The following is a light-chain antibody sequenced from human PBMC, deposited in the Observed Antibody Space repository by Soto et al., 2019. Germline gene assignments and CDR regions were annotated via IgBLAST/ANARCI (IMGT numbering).Light chain of an antibody. CDR3: QQYSDSPPGYT. V-gene: IGKV3-20*01. CDR1: QSVTTNF. CDR2: HAS. J-gene: IGKJ2*01. Sequence: EIVLTQSPGTLSLSPGERATLSCRASQSVTTNFLAWYQQKPGQAPRLLIYHASNRATGIPDRFSGSGSGTDFTLTISRLEPEDSAVYYCQQYSDSPPGYTFGQGTNLEIK.